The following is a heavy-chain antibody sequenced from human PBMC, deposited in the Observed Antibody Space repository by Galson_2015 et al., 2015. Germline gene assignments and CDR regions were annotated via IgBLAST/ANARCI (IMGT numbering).Heavy chain of an antibody. CDR1: GFTFSDYY. V-gene: IGHV3-11*03. J-gene: IGHJ5*02. D-gene: IGHD6-19*01. CDR3: ARPAVARTSTGWFDP. CDR2: ISSSSSYT. Sequence: SLRLSCAASGFTFSDYYMSWLRQALGKGLEWVSYISSSSSYTDYADSVKGRFTISRDNAKNSLYLQMNSLSAEDTAVYYCARPAVARTSTGWFDPWGQGTRVTVSS.